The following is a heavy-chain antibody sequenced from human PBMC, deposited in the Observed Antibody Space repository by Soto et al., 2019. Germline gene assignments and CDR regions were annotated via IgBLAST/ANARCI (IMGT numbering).Heavy chain of an antibody. Sequence: ETLSLTCTVSGGSISSHYWSWVRQAPGKGLEWIGHIYYRGSTSHNPSLTSRSTISVDTSNNQFSLKLNSVTTADTAVYYCARDGREASAMDVWGQGTKVTVSS. CDR2: IYYRGST. V-gene: IGHV4-59*11. CDR3: ARDGREASAMDV. J-gene: IGHJ6*02. CDR1: GGSISSHY. D-gene: IGHD1-26*01.